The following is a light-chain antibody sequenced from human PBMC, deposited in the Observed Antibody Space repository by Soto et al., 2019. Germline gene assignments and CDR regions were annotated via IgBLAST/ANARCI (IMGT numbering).Light chain of an antibody. CDR2: ADS. CDR3: QQRYNWPIT. Sequence: EIVLTQSPATLSLSPGETATLSCRASQSVSGYIGWYPPKPGQAPRLISYADSNRATGIPARFSGSGSGTDFTLTISSLEPEDFSVYECQQRYNWPITFGQGTRLEIK. CDR1: QSVSGY. J-gene: IGKJ5*01. V-gene: IGKV3-11*01.